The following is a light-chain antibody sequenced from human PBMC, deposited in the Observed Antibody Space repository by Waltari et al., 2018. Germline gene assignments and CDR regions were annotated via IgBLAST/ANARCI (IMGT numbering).Light chain of an antibody. V-gene: IGLV1-51*01. J-gene: IGLJ3*02. Sequence: QSVLTQPPSVSAAPGQKVTISCSGSSSNIGNNPVCWYQQPPGTAPKLFIYYKNKRPPRLTHRFPGSKAATSATPGSTGLQAGDEADYYCGTWDNGLRVWVFGGGTKLTVL. CDR2: YKN. CDR3: GTWDNGLRVWV. CDR1: SSNIGNNP.